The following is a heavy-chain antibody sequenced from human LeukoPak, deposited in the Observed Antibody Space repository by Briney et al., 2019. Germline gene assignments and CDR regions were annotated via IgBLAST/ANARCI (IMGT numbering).Heavy chain of an antibody. Sequence: GGSLRLSCAASGFTFRSYAMSWVRQAPGKGLEWVSAISGSGGSTYYADSVKGRFTISRDNSKNTLYLQMNSLRAEDTAVYYCAKNPTYYYDSSGYLPYYFDYWGQGTLVTVSS. J-gene: IGHJ4*02. CDR1: GFTFRSYA. V-gene: IGHV3-23*01. D-gene: IGHD3-22*01. CDR3: AKNPTYYYDSSGYLPYYFDY. CDR2: ISGSGGST.